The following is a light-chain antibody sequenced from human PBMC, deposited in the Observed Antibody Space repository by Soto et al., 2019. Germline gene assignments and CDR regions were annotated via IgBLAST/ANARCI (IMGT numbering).Light chain of an antibody. CDR3: CSYAGSYTFYV. V-gene: IGLV2-11*01. Sequence: QSVLTQPRSVSGSPGQPVTISCTGTSSDFGGYNYVSWYQQHPGKAPKLMIYDVSKRPSGVPDRFSGSKSGNTASLTISGLQAEDEADYYCCSYAGSYTFYVFGTGTKVTVL. CDR2: DVS. CDR1: SSDFGGYNY. J-gene: IGLJ1*01.